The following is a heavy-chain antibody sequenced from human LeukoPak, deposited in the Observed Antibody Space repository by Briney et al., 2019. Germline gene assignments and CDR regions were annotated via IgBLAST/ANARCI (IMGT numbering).Heavy chain of an antibody. V-gene: IGHV3-30-3*01. Sequence: GGSLRLSCAASGFTFSSYAMHWVRQAPGKGLEWVAVISYDGSNKYYADSVKGRFTISRDNSKSTLYLQMNSLRAEDTAVYYCARAKGIAAAWGQGTLVTVSS. CDR2: ISYDGSNK. D-gene: IGHD6-13*01. J-gene: IGHJ4*02. CDR1: GFTFSSYA. CDR3: ARAKGIAAA.